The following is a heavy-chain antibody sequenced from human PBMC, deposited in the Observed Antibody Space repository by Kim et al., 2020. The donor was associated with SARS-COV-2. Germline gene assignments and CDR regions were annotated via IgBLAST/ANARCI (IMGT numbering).Heavy chain of an antibody. V-gene: IGHV4-34*01. Sequence: SETLSLTCAVYGGSFSGYYWSWIRQPPGKGLEWIGEINHSGSTNYNPSLKSRVTISVDTSKNQFSLKLSSVTAADTAVYYCARGRLAAASVGHYGMDVWG. CDR1: GGSFSGYY. CDR2: INHSGST. CDR3: ARGRLAAASVGHYGMDV. D-gene: IGHD6-13*01. J-gene: IGHJ6*01.